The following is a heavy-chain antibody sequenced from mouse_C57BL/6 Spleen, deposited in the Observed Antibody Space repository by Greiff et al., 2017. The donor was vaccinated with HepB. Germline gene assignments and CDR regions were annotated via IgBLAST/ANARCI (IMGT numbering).Heavy chain of an antibody. Sequence: VKLQQSGPGLVQPSQSLSITCTVSGFSLTSYGVHWVRQSPGKGLEWLGVIWSGGSTDYNAAFISRLSISKDKSKSQVFFKMNSLQADDTAIYYCASIVTTNWYFDVWGTGTTVTVSS. V-gene: IGHV2-2*01. CDR1: GFSLTSYG. D-gene: IGHD2-5*01. J-gene: IGHJ1*03. CDR2: IWSGGST. CDR3: ASIVTTNWYFDV.